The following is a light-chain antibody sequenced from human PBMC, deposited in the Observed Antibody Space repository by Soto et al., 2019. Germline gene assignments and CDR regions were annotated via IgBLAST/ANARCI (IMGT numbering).Light chain of an antibody. CDR1: QAISNY. CDR2: DAS. V-gene: IGKV1-33*01. J-gene: IGKJ4*01. CDR3: QQYVNLPPLT. Sequence: DIQMTQSPSSLSASVGDRVTITCQASQAISNYLNWYQQKPGKAPKLLIYDASNLETGVPSRFSGSGSGTDFTFTISSLQPEDIATYYCQQYVNLPPLTFGGGTKVEIK.